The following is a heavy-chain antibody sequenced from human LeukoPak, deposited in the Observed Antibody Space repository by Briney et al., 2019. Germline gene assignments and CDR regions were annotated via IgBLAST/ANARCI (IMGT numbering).Heavy chain of an antibody. CDR1: GFTFSSYG. V-gene: IGHV3-30*02. Sequence: GGSLRLSCAASGFTFSSYGMHWVRQAPGKGLEWVAFIRYDGSNKYYADSVKGRFTISRDNSKNTLYLQMNSLRAEDTAVYYCAKDHRVGAYYYHYMDVWGKGTTVTISS. CDR3: AKDHRVGAYYYHYMDV. D-gene: IGHD1-26*01. CDR2: IRYDGSNK. J-gene: IGHJ6*03.